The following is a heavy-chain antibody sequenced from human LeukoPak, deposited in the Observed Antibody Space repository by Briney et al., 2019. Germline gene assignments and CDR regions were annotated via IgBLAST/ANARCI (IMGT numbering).Heavy chain of an antibody. D-gene: IGHD2-2*01. Sequence: PGRSLRLSCAASGFTFSSYGMHWVRQAPGKGLEWVAVISYDGSNKYYADSVKGRFTISRDNSKNTLYLQMNSLRAEDTAVYYCEKQFLEVPAAIDYWGQGTLVTVSS. CDR1: GFTFSSYG. J-gene: IGHJ4*02. CDR2: ISYDGSNK. V-gene: IGHV3-30*18. CDR3: EKQFLEVPAAIDY.